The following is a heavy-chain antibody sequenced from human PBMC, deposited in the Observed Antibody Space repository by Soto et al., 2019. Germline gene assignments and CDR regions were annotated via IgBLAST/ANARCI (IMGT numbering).Heavy chain of an antibody. J-gene: IGHJ4*02. CDR2: IIPILGIA. CDR3: ARGMNSGSSMSFDY. D-gene: IGHD1-26*01. V-gene: IGHV1-69*02. Sequence: QVQLVQSGAEVKKPGSSVKVSCKASGGTFSSYTISWVRQAPGQGLEWMGRIIPILGIANYAQKFQGRVTITADKSTSTAYMELSSLRSEDTAVYYCARGMNSGSSMSFDYWGQGTLVTVSS. CDR1: GGTFSSYT.